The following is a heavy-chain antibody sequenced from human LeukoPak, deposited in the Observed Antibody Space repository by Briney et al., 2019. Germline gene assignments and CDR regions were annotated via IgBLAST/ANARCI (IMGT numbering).Heavy chain of an antibody. CDR1: GFTFSTYW. CDR3: ARDLYSSGGSDY. D-gene: IGHD6-19*01. J-gene: IGHJ4*02. Sequence: GGSLRLSCAVSGFTFSTYWMSWVRQAPGNGLEWVANIKQDGSEKYYVDSVKGRFTISRDNAKNSLYLQVNSLRAEDTAVYYCARDLYSSGGSDYWGQGTLVTVSS. CDR2: IKQDGSEK. V-gene: IGHV3-7*01.